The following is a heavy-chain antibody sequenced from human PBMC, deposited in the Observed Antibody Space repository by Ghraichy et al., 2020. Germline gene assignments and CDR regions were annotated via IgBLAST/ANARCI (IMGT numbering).Heavy chain of an antibody. CDR3: ATFNWNHNYFEY. CDR1: GASISSFY. Sequence: SETLSLTCTVSGASISSFYWTWIRQPPGKPLEWIGYISYSGGTHHNFSLKSRVTMSVDASKNQFSLKLDSVTAADTAFYYCATFNWNHNYFEYWGQGTLVTVSS. V-gene: IGHV4-59*01. D-gene: IGHD1-20*01. CDR2: ISYSGGT. J-gene: IGHJ4*02.